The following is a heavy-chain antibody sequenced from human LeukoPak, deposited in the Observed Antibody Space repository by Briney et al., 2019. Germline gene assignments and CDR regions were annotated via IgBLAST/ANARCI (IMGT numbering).Heavy chain of an antibody. CDR3: AKVGQALWFGELSLDY. Sequence: GGSLRLSCAASGFMFDDYSMHWVRQAPGKGLEWVAVISYDGSNKYYADSVKGRFTISRDNAKNSLYLQMNSLRAEDTALYYCAKVGQALWFGELSLDYWGQGTLVTVSS. D-gene: IGHD3-10*01. CDR1: GFMFDDYS. CDR2: ISYDGSNK. V-gene: IGHV3-30*18. J-gene: IGHJ4*02.